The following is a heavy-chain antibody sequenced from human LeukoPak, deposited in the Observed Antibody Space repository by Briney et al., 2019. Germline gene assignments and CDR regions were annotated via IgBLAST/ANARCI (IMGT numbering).Heavy chain of an antibody. CDR1: GGSFSGYY. Sequence: SETLSLTCAVYGGSFSGYYWSWLRQPPGKGLEWIGEINHSGITNYNPSLKSRLTISVDTSKNQFSLKLSSVTAADTAVYYCARLGMVRGVIVPPVWGQGTLVTVSS. D-gene: IGHD3-10*01. V-gene: IGHV4-34*01. CDR3: ARLGMVRGVIVPPV. J-gene: IGHJ4*02. CDR2: INHSGIT.